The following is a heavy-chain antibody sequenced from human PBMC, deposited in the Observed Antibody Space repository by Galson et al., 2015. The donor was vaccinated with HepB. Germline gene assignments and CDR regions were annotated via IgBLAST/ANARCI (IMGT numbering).Heavy chain of an antibody. D-gene: IGHD5-24*01. CDR3: ATLGESPDGSFDY. V-gene: IGHV3-30-3*01. CDR2: ISNDGSKK. CDR1: RFTFSSYA. J-gene: IGHJ4*02. Sequence: LRLSCAASRFTFSSYAMHWVRQAPGKGLEWVAVISNDGSKKYYADSVKGRFTISRDNSKNTLYLQMNSLRGEDTAVYYCATLGESPDGSFDYWGQGTLVTVSS.